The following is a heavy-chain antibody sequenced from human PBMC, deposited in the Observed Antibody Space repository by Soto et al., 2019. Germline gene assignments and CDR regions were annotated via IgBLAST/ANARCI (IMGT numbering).Heavy chain of an antibody. V-gene: IGHV6-1*01. CDR1: GDSVSSNSAA. CDR2: TYYRSKWYN. D-gene: IGHD3-10*01. CDR3: AREPRIYYGSGSYYDY. J-gene: IGHJ4*02. Sequence: QSQTLSLTCAISGDSVSSNSAAWNWIRQSPSRGLEWLGRTYYRSKWYNDYAVSVISRITINPDTSKNQFSLQLNSVTPEDTAVYYCAREPRIYYGSGSYYDYWGQGTLVTVSS.